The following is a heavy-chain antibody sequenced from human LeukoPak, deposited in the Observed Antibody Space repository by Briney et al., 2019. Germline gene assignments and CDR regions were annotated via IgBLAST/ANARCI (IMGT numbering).Heavy chain of an antibody. V-gene: IGHV4-30-2*01. D-gene: IGHD3-22*01. CDR1: GGSISSGGYS. CDR3: ARCHYDTSGSPIFGLGVDS. CDR2: IYHSGST. J-gene: IGHJ4*02. Sequence: KPSETLSLTCAVSGGSISSGGYSWSWIRQPPGKGLEWIGYIYHSGSTYYNPSLKSRVTMSVDRSKNQFSLKLSSVTAADTAVYYCARCHYDTSGSPIFGLGVDSWGQGTLVTVSS.